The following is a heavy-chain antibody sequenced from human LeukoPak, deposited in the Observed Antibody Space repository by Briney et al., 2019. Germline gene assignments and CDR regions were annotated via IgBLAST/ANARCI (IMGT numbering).Heavy chain of an antibody. Sequence: GESLKISCKGSGYSFTSYWIGWVRQMPGKGLEWMGIIYPGDSDTRYSPSFQGQVTISADKSISTAYLQWSSLKASDTAMHYCARIEMATGRAFDYWGQGTLVTVSS. J-gene: IGHJ4*02. CDR3: ARIEMATGRAFDY. CDR2: IYPGDSDT. D-gene: IGHD5-24*01. V-gene: IGHV5-51*01. CDR1: GYSFTSYW.